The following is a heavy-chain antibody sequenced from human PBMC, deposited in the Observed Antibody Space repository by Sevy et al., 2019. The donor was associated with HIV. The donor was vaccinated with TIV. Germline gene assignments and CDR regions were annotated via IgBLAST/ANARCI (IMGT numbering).Heavy chain of an antibody. CDR3: ARCAAAGTGYYYYMDV. CDR2: IDPGDSDT. V-gene: IGHV5-51*01. J-gene: IGHJ6*03. D-gene: IGHD6-13*01. CDR1: GYSFTSYW. Sequence: GESLKISCQGSGYSFTSYWIGWVRQMPGKGLDWMGIIDPGDSDTRDSPSFQGQVTISADKSISTAYLQWSSLKASDTAMYYCARCAAAGTGYYYYMDVWGKGTTVTVSS.